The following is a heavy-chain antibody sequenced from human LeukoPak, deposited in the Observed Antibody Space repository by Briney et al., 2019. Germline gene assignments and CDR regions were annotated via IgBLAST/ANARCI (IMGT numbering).Heavy chain of an antibody. D-gene: IGHD6-19*01. V-gene: IGHV3-30*18. CDR3: AKDTKYSSGWYNWYFDL. CDR2: ISYDGSNK. Sequence: SGGSLRLSCAASGFTFSSYGMHWVRQAPGKGLEWVAVISYDGSNKYYADSVKGRFTISRDNSKNTLYLQMNSLRAEDTAVYYCAKDTKYSSGWYNWYFDLWGRGTLVTVSS. J-gene: IGHJ2*01. CDR1: GFTFSSYG.